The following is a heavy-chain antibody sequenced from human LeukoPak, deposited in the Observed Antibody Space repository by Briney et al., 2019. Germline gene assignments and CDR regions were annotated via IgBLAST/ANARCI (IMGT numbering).Heavy chain of an antibody. CDR3: ARLSVLPWFAGAQPNDP. CDR1: GGSINSSGYF. Sequence: PSETLSLTCTVSGGSINSSGYFWGWIRQPPGNGLEWIGNIYYSGSTYYNPSLRSRVTMSVDTSKEQFSLKLSPVTAADTAVYYCARLSVLPWFAGAQPNDPWGQGILVIVSS. J-gene: IGHJ5*02. V-gene: IGHV4-39*01. CDR2: IYYSGST. D-gene: IGHD3-10*01.